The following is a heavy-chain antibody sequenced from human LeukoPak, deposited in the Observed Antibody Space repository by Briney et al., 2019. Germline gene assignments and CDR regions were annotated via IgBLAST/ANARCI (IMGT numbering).Heavy chain of an antibody. CDR3: ARGVPLGYCTYGVCYPPYYFDY. V-gene: IGHV1-46*01. Sequence: ASVKVSCKAFGYTFTSNYMHWVRQAPGQGPEWMGVISPSGGSTTYAQKFQGRLTITRDSSIDTAYMDLSGLSSEDTAIYYCARGVPLGYCTYGVCYPPYYFDYWGQGTLVTASS. CDR2: ISPSGGST. D-gene: IGHD2-8*01. J-gene: IGHJ4*02. CDR1: GYTFTSNY.